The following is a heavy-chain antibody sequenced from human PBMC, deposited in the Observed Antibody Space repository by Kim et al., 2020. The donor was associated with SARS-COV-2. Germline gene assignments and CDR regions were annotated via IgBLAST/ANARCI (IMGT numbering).Heavy chain of an antibody. CDR2: IYHSGST. Sequence: SETLSLTCAVSGGSISSGGYSWSWIRQPPGKGLEWIGYIYHSGSTYYNPSLKSRVTISVDRSKNQFSLKLSSVTAADTAVYYCARGRGLPSAIPIFYMDVWGKGNTVTGSS. CDR3: ARGRGLPSAIPIFYMDV. V-gene: IGHV4-30-2*01. J-gene: IGHJ6*03. CDR1: GGSISSGGYS. D-gene: IGHD2-2*01.